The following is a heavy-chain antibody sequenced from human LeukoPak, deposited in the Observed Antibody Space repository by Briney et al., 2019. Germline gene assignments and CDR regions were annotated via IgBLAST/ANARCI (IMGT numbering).Heavy chain of an antibody. J-gene: IGHJ4*02. CDR1: GFTFSTYA. D-gene: IGHD6-19*01. V-gene: IGHV3-23*01. CDR3: AKGGSSGWYEHIDY. Sequence: GGSLRLSCAASGFTFSTYAISWVRQAPGKGLEWVSAISASGVSTSYADSVKGRSTISRDISKNTLYLQMNSLRADDTAVYYCAKGGSSGWYEHIDYWGQGTLVTVSS. CDR2: ISASGVST.